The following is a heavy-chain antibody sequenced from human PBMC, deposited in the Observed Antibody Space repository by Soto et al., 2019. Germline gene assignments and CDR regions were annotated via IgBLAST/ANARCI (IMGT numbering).Heavy chain of an antibody. V-gene: IGHV3-33*01. CDR1: GFTFSSYG. CDR2: IWYDGSNK. D-gene: IGHD6-13*01. Sequence: GGSLRLSCAASGFTFSSYGMHWFRQAPGKGLEWVAVIWYDGSNKYYADSVKGRFTISRDNSKNTLYLQMNSLRAEDTAVYYCARDHLTTGYSSSWYPAYWGQGTLVTVSS. CDR3: ARDHLTTGYSSSWYPAY. J-gene: IGHJ4*02.